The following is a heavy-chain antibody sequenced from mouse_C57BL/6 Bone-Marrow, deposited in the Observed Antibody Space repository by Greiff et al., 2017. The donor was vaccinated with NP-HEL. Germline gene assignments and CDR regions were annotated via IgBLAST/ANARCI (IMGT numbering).Heavy chain of an antibody. CDR1: GYTFTNYW. CDR2: IYPGGGYT. CDR3: ARSPHVDY. Sequence: VKLVESGAELVRPGTSVKMSCKASGYTFTNYWIGWAKQRPGHGLEWIGDIYPGGGYTNYNEKFKGKATLTADKSSSTAYMQFSSLTSEDSAIYYCARSPHVDYWGQGTTLTVSS. J-gene: IGHJ2*01. V-gene: IGHV1-63*01.